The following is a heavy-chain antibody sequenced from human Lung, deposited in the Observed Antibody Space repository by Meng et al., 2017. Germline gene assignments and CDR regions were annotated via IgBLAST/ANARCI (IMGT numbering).Heavy chain of an antibody. CDR1: GFTFTDHW. J-gene: IGHJ1*01. Sequence: VQLVESCGSLVPPGVSLRLSCAASGFTFTDHWIHCVRLGPSKGLVWVSRINRDGTKPTYADSVKGRFTISRDNAKKTFYLQMNNLRAEDTAFYYCTNDRLNHWGQGALVTVSS. V-gene: IGHV3-74*01. CDR2: INRDGTKP. CDR3: TNDRLNH. D-gene: IGHD1-1*01.